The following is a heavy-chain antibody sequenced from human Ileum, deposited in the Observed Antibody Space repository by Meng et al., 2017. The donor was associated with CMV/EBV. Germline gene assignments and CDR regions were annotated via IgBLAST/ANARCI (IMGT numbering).Heavy chain of an antibody. CDR3: ARSEYCRDGSCYRVDP. CDR1: FTDYY. D-gene: IGHD2-15*01. Sequence: FTDYYMHWVRQAPGQGLEWMAWINPHSGGAISARRFQGRVTLTADTSISTAYMELNRLTSDDTAVYYCARSEYCRDGSCYRVDPWGQGTLVTVSS. CDR2: INPHSGGA. V-gene: IGHV1-2*02. J-gene: IGHJ5*02.